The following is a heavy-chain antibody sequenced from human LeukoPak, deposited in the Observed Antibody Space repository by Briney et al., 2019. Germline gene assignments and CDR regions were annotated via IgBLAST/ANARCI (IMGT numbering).Heavy chain of an antibody. Sequence: SETLSLTCTVSGGSISSSSYYWGWIRQPPGKGLEWIGSIYYSGSTYYNPSLKSRVTISVDTSKNQFSLQLNSVTPEDTAVYYCARDSGLGNDAFDIWGQGTMVTVSS. V-gene: IGHV4-39*07. CDR2: IYYSGST. D-gene: IGHD3-10*01. J-gene: IGHJ3*02. CDR1: GGSISSSSYY. CDR3: ARDSGLGNDAFDI.